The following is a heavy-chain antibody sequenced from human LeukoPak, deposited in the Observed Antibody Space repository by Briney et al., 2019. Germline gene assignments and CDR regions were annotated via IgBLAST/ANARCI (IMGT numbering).Heavy chain of an antibody. CDR3: ARRLSGNGWSDDF. J-gene: IGHJ4*02. V-gene: IGHV4-39*07. D-gene: IGHD6-19*01. Sequence: SETLSLTCTVSGGSISSGGYYWSWIRQPPGKGLEWIGGINHSGSTNYNPSLKSRVTISADTSKNQFSLKLRSVTAADTAVYYCARRLSGNGWSDDFWGQGTLVTVSS. CDR2: INHSGST. CDR1: GGSISSGGYY.